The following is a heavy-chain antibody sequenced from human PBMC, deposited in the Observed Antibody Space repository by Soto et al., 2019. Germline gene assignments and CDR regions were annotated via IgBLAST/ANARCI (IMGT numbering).Heavy chain of an antibody. J-gene: IGHJ4*02. Sequence: QVQLQESGPGLVKPSQTLSLTCIVSGGSISSGDYYWSWIRQHPGKGLEWIGHIYYSGSIYYNPSLMSRVTISVDTYKNQFSLKLTSMTAADTAVYYCARLSSSATYWGQGTLVTVSS. D-gene: IGHD2-2*01. CDR1: GGSISSGDYY. CDR3: ARLSSSATY. CDR2: IYYSGSI. V-gene: IGHV4-31*03.